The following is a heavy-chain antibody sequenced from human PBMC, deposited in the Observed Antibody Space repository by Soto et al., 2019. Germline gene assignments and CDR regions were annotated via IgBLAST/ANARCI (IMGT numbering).Heavy chain of an antibody. CDR1: GFIFSGPA. D-gene: IGHD3-10*01. Sequence: EVQLVESGGGLVQPGGSLKLSCAASGFIFSGPAMHWVRQASGKGLEWVGRIRSKANSYATAYAASVKGRFTISRDDSKNTAYLQMNSLKTEDTAVYYCTRQTGTENGDYWGQGTLVTVSS. CDR2: IRSKANSYAT. J-gene: IGHJ4*02. V-gene: IGHV3-73*02. CDR3: TRQTGTENGDY.